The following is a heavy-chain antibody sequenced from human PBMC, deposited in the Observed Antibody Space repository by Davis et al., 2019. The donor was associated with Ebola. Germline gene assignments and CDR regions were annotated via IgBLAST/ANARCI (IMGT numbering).Heavy chain of an antibody. CDR1: GFSLSTSGVG. J-gene: IGHJ4*02. D-gene: IGHD1-26*01. V-gene: IGHV2-5*02. CDR3: AHRRGWDVPSNPMGFGY. Sequence: SGPTLVKPTQTLTLTCTFSGFSLSTSGVGVGWIRQPPGKALEWLALISWDDDKRYSPSLKTRLTIAKDTSKNQVVLTMTNMDPLDTATYYCAHRRGWDVPSNPMGFGYWGQGTLVTVSS. CDR2: ISWDDDK.